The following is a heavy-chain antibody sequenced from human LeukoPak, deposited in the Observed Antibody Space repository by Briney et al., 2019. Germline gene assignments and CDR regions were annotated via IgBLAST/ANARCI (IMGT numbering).Heavy chain of an antibody. CDR3: ARVSSSWSLDV. J-gene: IGHJ6*02. CDR1: GYTFTSYD. Sequence: ASGKVSCKASGYTFTSYDINWVRQATGQGLEWMGWINPNSGGTNYAQKFQGRVTMTRDTSISTAYMELSRLRSDDTAVYYCARVSSSWSLDVWGQGTTVTVSS. V-gene: IGHV1-2*02. CDR2: INPNSGGT. D-gene: IGHD6-13*01.